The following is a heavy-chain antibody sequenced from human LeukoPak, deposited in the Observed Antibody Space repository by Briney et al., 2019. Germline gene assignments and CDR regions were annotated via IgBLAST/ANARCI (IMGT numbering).Heavy chain of an antibody. V-gene: IGHV4-59*01. CDR2: IYYSGST. CDR1: GGSISSYY. CDR3: ARDRGHSSGSNFDY. D-gene: IGHD3-22*01. J-gene: IGHJ4*02. Sequence: PSETLSLTCTVAGGSISSYYWSWIRQPPGKGLEWSGYIYYSGSTNYNPSLKSRVTISVDTSKNQFSLKLSSVTAADTAVYYCARDRGHSSGSNFDYWGQGTLVTVSS.